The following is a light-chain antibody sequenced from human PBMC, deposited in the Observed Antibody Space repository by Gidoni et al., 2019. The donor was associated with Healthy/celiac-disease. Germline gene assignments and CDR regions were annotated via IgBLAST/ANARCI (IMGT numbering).Light chain of an antibody. CDR2: LGS. V-gene: IGKV2-28*01. J-gene: IGKJ1*01. CDR1: QSLLHSNGYNY. Sequence: DMVMTQSPLSLPVTPGEPASISCRSSQSLLHSNGYNYLDWYLQKPGQSPQLLIYLGSNRAAGVPDRFSGSGSGTDFTLKSSRVEAEDVRVYYCMQDLQTPRTFGQGTRVEIK. CDR3: MQDLQTPRT.